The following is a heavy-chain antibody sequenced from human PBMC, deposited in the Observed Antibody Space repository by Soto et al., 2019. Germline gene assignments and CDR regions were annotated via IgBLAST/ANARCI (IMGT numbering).Heavy chain of an antibody. J-gene: IGHJ4*02. CDR1: GGSFSGYY. CDR2: INHSGST. CDR3: ARGRGYYDILTGYSDFDY. V-gene: IGHV4-34*01. D-gene: IGHD3-9*01. Sequence: ETLSLTCAVYGGSFSGYYWSWIRQPPGKGLEWIGEINHSGSTNYNPSLKSRVTISVDTSKNQFSLKLSSVTAADTAVYYCARGRGYYDILTGYSDFDYWGQGTLVTVSS.